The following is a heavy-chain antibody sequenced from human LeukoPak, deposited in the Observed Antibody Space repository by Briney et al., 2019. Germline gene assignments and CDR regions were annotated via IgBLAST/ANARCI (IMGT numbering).Heavy chain of an antibody. CDR3: AKRSEKLLIELDF. V-gene: IGHV3-30*18. Sequence: GSLRLSCAASGFTFTTYGMHWVRQAPGKGLEWVAVISYDGSNTYYADSVKGRFTISRDNSRNTLYLQMNSLRAEDTAVYYCAKRSEKLLIELDFWGQGTLVTVSS. J-gene: IGHJ4*02. CDR2: ISYDGSNT. D-gene: IGHD1-26*01. CDR1: GFTFTTYG.